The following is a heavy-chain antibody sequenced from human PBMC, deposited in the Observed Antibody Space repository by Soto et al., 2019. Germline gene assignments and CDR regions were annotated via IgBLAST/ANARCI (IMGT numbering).Heavy chain of an antibody. CDR1: GGSFSGYY. D-gene: IGHD3-22*01. Sequence: PSETLSLTCAVYGGSFSGYYWSWIRQPPGKGLEWIGEINHSGSTNYNPSLKSRVTVSVDTSKNQFSLKLSSVTAADTAVYYCARGLVPSNGYHVWGQGTLVTVSS. V-gene: IGHV4-34*01. CDR3: ARGLVPSNGYHV. CDR2: INHSGST. J-gene: IGHJ4*02.